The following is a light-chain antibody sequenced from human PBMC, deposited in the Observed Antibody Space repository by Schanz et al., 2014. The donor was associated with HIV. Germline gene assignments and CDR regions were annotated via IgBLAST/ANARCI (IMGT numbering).Light chain of an antibody. CDR2: GAS. CDR3: QQYGSSPLT. Sequence: EMVMTQSPATLSVSPGERATLSCRASQSVTSDLAWYQQKPAQAPRLLIYGASTRATGIPGRFSGSGSGTDFTLTISRLEPEDFAVYYCQQYGSSPLTFGGGTKVEIK. CDR1: QSVTSD. V-gene: IGKV3-20*01. J-gene: IGKJ4*01.